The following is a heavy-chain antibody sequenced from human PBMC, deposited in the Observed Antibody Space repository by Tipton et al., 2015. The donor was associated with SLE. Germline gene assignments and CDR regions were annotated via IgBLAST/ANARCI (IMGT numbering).Heavy chain of an antibody. CDR1: GCSISSSNW. Sequence: TLSLTCAVSGCSISSSNWWSWVRQPPGKGLEWIGEIYHSGSTNYNPSLKSRVTISVDKSKNQFSLKLSSVTAADTAVYYCARVARADSSGYLFDYWGQGTLVTVSS. CDR2: IYHSGST. D-gene: IGHD3-22*01. J-gene: IGHJ4*02. V-gene: IGHV4-4*02. CDR3: ARVARADSSGYLFDY.